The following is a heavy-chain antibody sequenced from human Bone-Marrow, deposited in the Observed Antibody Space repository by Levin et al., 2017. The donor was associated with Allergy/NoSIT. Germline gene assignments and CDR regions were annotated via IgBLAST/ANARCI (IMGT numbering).Heavy chain of an antibody. CDR3: ARVLTFDNWFDP. J-gene: IGHJ5*02. CDR1: GYTFTSYG. Sequence: GESLKISCKASGYTFTSYGIGWVRQAPGQGLEWMGWISVYSGNTYYAQRFQGRITMTTDTSTTTAFMELRSLRSDDTAVYYCARVLTFDNWFDPWGQGSLVTVSS. CDR2: ISVYSGNT. V-gene: IGHV1-18*01. D-gene: IGHD2-15*01.